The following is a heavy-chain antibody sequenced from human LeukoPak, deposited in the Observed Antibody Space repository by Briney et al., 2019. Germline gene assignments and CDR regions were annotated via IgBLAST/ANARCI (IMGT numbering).Heavy chain of an antibody. Sequence: KPSETLSLTCTVSGGSISSYYWSWIRQPAGKGLEWIGRIYTSGSTNYNPSLKSRVTISVDKSKNQFSLKLSSVTAADAAVYYCARLVVVPAAGLYYYYYMDVWGKGTTVTVSS. J-gene: IGHJ6*03. CDR2: IYTSGST. V-gene: IGHV4-4*07. CDR1: GGSISSYY. D-gene: IGHD2-2*01. CDR3: ARLVVVPAAGLYYYYYMDV.